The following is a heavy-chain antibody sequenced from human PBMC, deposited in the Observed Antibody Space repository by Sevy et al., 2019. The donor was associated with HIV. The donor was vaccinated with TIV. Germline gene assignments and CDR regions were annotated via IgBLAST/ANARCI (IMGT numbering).Heavy chain of an antibody. D-gene: IGHD3-22*01. J-gene: IGHJ4*02. CDR1: GFTFSSYG. CDR3: AKDSPIFGNYYDSSGFHFDY. CDR2: IRYDGSNK. V-gene: IGHV3-30*02. Sequence: GGSLRLSCAASGFTFSSYGMHWVRQAPGMGLEWVAFIRYDGSNKYYADSVKGRFTISRDNSKNTLYLQMNSLRAEDTAVYYCAKDSPIFGNYYDSSGFHFDYWGQGTLVTVSS.